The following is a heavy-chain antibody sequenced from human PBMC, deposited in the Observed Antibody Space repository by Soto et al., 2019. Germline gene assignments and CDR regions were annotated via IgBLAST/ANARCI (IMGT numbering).Heavy chain of an antibody. CDR2: ISYSGSS. CDR3: AGNKSLVTRLLDVDT. CDR1: GGSISSYY. J-gene: IGHJ3*02. V-gene: IGHV4-59*01. Sequence: SDTLSLTCTVSGGSISSYYWSWIRQPPGKGLEWIGYISYSGSSNYYPSLKSRAPRTVDTSKNQFTLKLSSVTAAATAVYYCAGNKSLVTRLLDVDTWGQGTMVTVSS. D-gene: IGHD6-19*01.